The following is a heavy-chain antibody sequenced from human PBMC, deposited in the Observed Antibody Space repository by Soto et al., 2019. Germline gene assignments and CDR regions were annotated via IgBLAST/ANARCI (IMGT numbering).Heavy chain of an antibody. V-gene: IGHV3-33*01. CDR3: ERGLRVGGIYFAWLYPSRDYGMDV. CDR1: GFTFSSYG. D-gene: IGHD3-9*01. CDR2: IWYDGSNK. J-gene: IGHJ6*02. Sequence: QVQLVESGGGVVKPGRSLRLSCAASGFTFSSYGMHWVRQAPGKGLEWVAVIWYDGSNKYYADSVKGRFTISRDNSKNTLYRQMNSLRAEDTAVYYCERGLRVGGIYFAWLYPSRDYGMDVWGPGTTVNVSS.